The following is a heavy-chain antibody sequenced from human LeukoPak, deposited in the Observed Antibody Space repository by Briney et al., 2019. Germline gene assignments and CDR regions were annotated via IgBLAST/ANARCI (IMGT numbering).Heavy chain of an antibody. V-gene: IGHV3-23*01. CDR2: ISTSGYST. D-gene: IGHD3-22*01. J-gene: IGHJ4*02. Sequence: PGGSLRLSCAASGSTFSNSAMSWVRQAPGKGLEWVSAISTSGYSTYYADSVKGRFTISRDNSRNTLYLQMNSLRAEDTAVYFCARGYYDSRDLFDCWGQGTLVTVSS. CDR3: ARGYYDSRDLFDC. CDR1: GSTFSNSA.